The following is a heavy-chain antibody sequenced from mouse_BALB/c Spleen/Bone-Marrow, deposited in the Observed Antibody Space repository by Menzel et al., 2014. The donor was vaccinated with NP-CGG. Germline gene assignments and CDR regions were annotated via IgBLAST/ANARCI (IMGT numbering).Heavy chain of an antibody. V-gene: IGHV2-2*02. CDR3: ARKLRYYAMDY. CDR2: IWSGEST. J-gene: IGHJ4*01. CDR1: GFSLTSYG. Sequence: VQVVESGPGLVQPSQSLSITCTVSGFSLTSYGVHWVRPSPGKGLEWLGVIWSGESTDYNAAFISRLSISKDNSKSXVFFKMNSLQANDTAIYYCARKLRYYAMDYWGQGTSVTVSS. D-gene: IGHD1-1*01.